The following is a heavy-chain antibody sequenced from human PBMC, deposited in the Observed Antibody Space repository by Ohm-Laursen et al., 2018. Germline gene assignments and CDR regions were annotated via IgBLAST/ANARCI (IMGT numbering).Heavy chain of an antibody. CDR3: ARDSGYFDY. CDR2: IYYSGST. J-gene: IGHJ4*02. Sequence: SDTLSLTCTVSGGSISSYYWSWIRQPPGKGLEWIGYIYYSGSTSYNPSLKSRVTISVDTSKNQFSLKLSSVTAADTAVYYCARDSGYFDYWGQGTLVTVSS. V-gene: IGHV4-59*12. D-gene: IGHD1-26*01. CDR1: GGSISSYY.